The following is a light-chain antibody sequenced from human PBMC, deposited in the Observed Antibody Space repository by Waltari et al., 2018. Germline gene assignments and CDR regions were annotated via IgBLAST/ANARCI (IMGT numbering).Light chain of an antibody. Sequence: EIVLTQSPATLSLSPGERATLSCRASQGVSSYLAWYQQKPGQAPRLLIYDASNRATGIPARFSGSGPGTDFTLTISSLEPEDFAVYYCQQRFNWLLTFGGGTKVEIK. V-gene: IGKV3D-11*01. CDR2: DAS. J-gene: IGKJ4*01. CDR1: QGVSSY. CDR3: QQRFNWLLT.